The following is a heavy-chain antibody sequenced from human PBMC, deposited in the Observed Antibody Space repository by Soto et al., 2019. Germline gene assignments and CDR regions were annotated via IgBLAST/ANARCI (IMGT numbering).Heavy chain of an antibody. V-gene: IGHV1-3*01. Sequence: ASVKVSCKASGYTFTSYAMHWVRQAPGQRLEWMGWINAGNGNTKYSQKFQGRVTITRDTSASTAYMELSSLRSEDTAVYYCARDYQLLNWFDPWGQGTLVTVSS. CDR2: INAGNGNT. J-gene: IGHJ5*02. CDR1: GYTFTSYA. CDR3: ARDYQLLNWFDP. D-gene: IGHD2-2*01.